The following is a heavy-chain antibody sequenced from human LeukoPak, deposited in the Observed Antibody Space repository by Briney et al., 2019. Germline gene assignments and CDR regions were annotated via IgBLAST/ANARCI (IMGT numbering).Heavy chain of an antibody. CDR1: GGPISSHY. D-gene: IGHD6-6*01. V-gene: IGHV4-59*11. J-gene: IGHJ4*02. CDR3: VRQDASIASRPVDY. Sequence: SETLSLTCTVSGGPISSHYWSWIRQSPGKGLEWIGFLFYGGSPKYNPSLESRVSISGDTSKNQFSLNLKSVTAADTAVYYCVRQDASIASRPVDYWGQGTLVTVSS. CDR2: LFYGGSP.